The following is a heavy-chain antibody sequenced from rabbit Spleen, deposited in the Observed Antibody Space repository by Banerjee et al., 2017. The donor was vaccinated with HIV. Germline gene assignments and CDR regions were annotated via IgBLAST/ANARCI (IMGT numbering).Heavy chain of an antibody. Sequence: QEQLKESGGGLVQPGGSLKLSCKVSGFDFSSYYYMCWVRQAPGKGLEWIACIYTGSDSTYYATWAKGRFTISKTSSTTVTLQMTRLTAADTATYFCAISYPGSSYGFNLWGQGTLVTVS. V-gene: IGHV1S45*01. CDR1: GFDFSSYYY. CDR3: AISYPGSSYGFNL. J-gene: IGHJ4*01. CDR2: IYTGSDST. D-gene: IGHD8-1*01.